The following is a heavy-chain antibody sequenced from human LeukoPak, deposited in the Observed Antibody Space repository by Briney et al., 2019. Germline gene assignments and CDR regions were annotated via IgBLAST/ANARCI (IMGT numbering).Heavy chain of an antibody. D-gene: IGHD1-26*01. CDR3: ARAWELLHPLGY. CDR1: GYTFTNFA. Sequence: SVKVSCKASGYTFTNFAISWVRQAPGQGLEWMGGIIPIFGTANYAQKFQGRVTITADESTSTAYMELSSLRSEDTAVYYCARAWELLHPLGYWGQGTLVTVSS. CDR2: IIPIFGTA. J-gene: IGHJ4*02. V-gene: IGHV1-69*13.